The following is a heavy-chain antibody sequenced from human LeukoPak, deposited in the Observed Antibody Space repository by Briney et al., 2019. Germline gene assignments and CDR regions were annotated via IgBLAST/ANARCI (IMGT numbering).Heavy chain of an antibody. D-gene: IGHD5-24*01. CDR3: ARVLKDGYNNGNFQH. Sequence: GASVKVSCKASGYSFTSYYLHWVRQAPGQGLEWMGWINPNSGGTNYAQKFQGRVTMTGDTSITTAYMELSRLRSDDTAVYYCARVLKDGYNNGNFQHWGQGTLVTVSS. V-gene: IGHV1-2*02. CDR1: GYSFTSYY. J-gene: IGHJ1*01. CDR2: INPNSGGT.